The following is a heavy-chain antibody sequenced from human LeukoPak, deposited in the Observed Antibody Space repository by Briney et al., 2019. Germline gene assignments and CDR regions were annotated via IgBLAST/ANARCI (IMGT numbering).Heavy chain of an antibody. CDR3: ARLISSGSFGS. J-gene: IGHJ4*02. V-gene: IGHV4-30-4*02. CDR1: GGSISSGDYY. Sequence: PSETLSLTCTVSGGSISSGDYYWSWIRQPPGKGLEWIGYIYYSGSTYYNPSLKSRVTISVDTSKNQCSLKLSSVTAADTAVYYCARLISSGSFGSWGPGTLVTVSS. CDR2: IYYSGST. D-gene: IGHD6-19*01.